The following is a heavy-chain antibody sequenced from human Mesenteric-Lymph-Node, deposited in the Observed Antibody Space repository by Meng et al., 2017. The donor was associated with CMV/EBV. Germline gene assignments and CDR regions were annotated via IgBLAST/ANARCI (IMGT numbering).Heavy chain of an antibody. CDR2: ISRTGDST. CDR3: VLLLRTGDRSLYFDY. J-gene: IGHJ4*02. Sequence: SGFTFSSFAMSWVRQAPGKGLEWVSGISRTGDSTYYADSLKGRFTISRDNDENTVFLQMNSLRAEDTAVYYCVLLLRTGDRSLYFDYWGQGTLVTVSS. V-gene: IGHV3-23*01. CDR1: GFTFSSFA. D-gene: IGHD1-26*01.